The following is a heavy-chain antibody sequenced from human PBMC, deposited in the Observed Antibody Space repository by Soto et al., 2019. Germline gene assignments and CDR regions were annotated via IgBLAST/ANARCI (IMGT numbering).Heavy chain of an antibody. Sequence: EVQLLESGGGLVQPGGSLRLSCAASGFTFSSYAMSWVRQAPGKGLEWVSAISAGGGSTYYADSVKGRFTISRDNSKNTLYLQMTSLRAEDTAVYYCAKDRSTGWYYFDYWGQGTLVTVSS. V-gene: IGHV3-23*01. J-gene: IGHJ4*02. CDR2: ISAGGGST. CDR1: GFTFSSYA. CDR3: AKDRSTGWYYFDY. D-gene: IGHD6-19*01.